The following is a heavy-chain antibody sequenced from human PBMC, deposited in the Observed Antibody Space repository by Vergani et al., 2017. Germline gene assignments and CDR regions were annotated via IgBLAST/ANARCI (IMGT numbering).Heavy chain of an antibody. CDR2: INGGKT. V-gene: IGHV3-23*01. D-gene: IGHD2-2*01. CDR3: AKEGKSSTPFVAD. J-gene: IGHJ4*02. Sequence: EVQLLESGGGLVQPGGSLRISCAVSGCNFNNYGMSWVRQSPGKGLEWVSAINGGKTYYADSVKDWFTISTDNFKNTLYLQMMSLRAEDTAVYYCAKEGKSSTPFVADWGQGTLVAVSS. CDR1: GCNFNNYG.